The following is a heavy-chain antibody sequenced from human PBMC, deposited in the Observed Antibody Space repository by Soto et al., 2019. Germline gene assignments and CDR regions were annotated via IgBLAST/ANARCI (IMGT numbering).Heavy chain of an antibody. CDR1: GYTFNNHD. CDR3: TRAYGAETFDF. J-gene: IGHJ5*01. V-gene: IGHV1-8*02. Sequence: ASVKVSCKASGYTFNNHDIHWVRQAPGHGLEWMGWMNPNSGNTGYAQNFRGRVTMTQNTAIGTAYMELSSLRSDDTATYYCTRAYGAETFDFWGQGTRATGSS. D-gene: IGHD3-10*01. CDR2: MNPNSGNT.